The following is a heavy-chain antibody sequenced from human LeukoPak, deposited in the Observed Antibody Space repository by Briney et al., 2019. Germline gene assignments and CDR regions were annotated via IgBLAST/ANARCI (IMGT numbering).Heavy chain of an antibody. J-gene: IGHJ6*04. V-gene: IGHV3-30*18. CDR2: ITYDGSFK. CDR1: GFTFSSYG. D-gene: IGHD3-10*02. Sequence: GGSLRLSCAASGFTFSSYGMHWVRQAPGKGLEWVAFITYDGSFKYHAESVQGRFTISRDNAKNSLYLQMNSLRAKDTAVYYCAELGITMIGGVWGKGTTVTISS. CDR3: AELGITMIGGV.